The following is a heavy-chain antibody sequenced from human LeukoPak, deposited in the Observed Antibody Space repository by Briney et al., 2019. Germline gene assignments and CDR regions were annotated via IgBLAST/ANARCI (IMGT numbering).Heavy chain of an antibody. CDR1: GGSISSSSYY. D-gene: IGHD6-13*01. V-gene: IGHV4-39*01. J-gene: IGHJ5*02. CDR2: MYYGGST. Sequence: SETLSLTCNVSGGSISSSSYYWGWIRQPPGKGLEWIGSMYYGGSTYYNPSLKSRVTISVDTSKNQFSLKLSSVTAADTAVYYCARAGSSWYGHWFDPWGQGTLVTVSS. CDR3: ARAGSSWYGHWFDP.